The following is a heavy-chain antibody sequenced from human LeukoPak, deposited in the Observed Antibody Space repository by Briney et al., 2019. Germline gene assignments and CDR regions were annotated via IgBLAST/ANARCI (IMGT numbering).Heavy chain of an antibody. CDR1: GGSISSHY. J-gene: IGHJ6*03. CDR3: ARFQSGYSSSWYLHYYMDV. D-gene: IGHD6-13*01. Sequence: SETLSLTCTVSGGSISSHYWSWIRQPPGKGLEWIGYIYYSGSTNYNPSLKSRVTISVDTSKNQFSLKLSSVTAADTAVYYCARFQSGYSSSWYLHYYMDVWGKGTTVTVSS. CDR2: IYYSGST. V-gene: IGHV4-59*11.